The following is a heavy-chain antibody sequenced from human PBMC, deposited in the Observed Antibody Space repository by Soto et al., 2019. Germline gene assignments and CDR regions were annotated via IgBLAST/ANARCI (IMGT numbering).Heavy chain of an antibody. CDR3: ARGPALRYGDYYLDY. Sequence: QVQLVESGGGVVQPGRSLRLSCAASGFTFSSYVMSWVRQAPGKGLEWVAGIGYDGSNKYSADSVKGRFTISKNNFKNTLYLQMNSQRADYTAVYYCARGPALRYGDYYLDYWGQGTMVTVSS. CDR1: GFTFSSYV. V-gene: IGHV3-33*01. D-gene: IGHD4-17*01. J-gene: IGHJ4*02. CDR2: IGYDGSNK.